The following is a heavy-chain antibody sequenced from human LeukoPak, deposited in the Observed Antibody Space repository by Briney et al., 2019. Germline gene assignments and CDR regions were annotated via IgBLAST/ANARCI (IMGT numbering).Heavy chain of an antibody. CDR2: INPSGGST. V-gene: IGHV1-46*01. CDR1: GYTFTSYY. Sequence: GASVKVSCKASGYTFTSYYMHWVRQAPGQGLEWMGIINPSGGSTSYAQKFQGRVSMTTETSTSTTYLELGSLGSDDTAVYYCARDLFDVLAGYYKNPSVYWGQGTLVTVSS. D-gene: IGHD3-9*01. CDR3: ARDLFDVLAGYYKNPSVY. J-gene: IGHJ4*02.